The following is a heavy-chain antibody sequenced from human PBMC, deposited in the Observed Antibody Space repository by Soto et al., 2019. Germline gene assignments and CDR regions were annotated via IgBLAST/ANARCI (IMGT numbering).Heavy chain of an antibody. V-gene: IGHV1-2*02. CDR1: GYTFTGYY. D-gene: IGHD3-3*01. CDR3: ARGEGSYDFRSGEIDY. CDR2: INPNSGGT. J-gene: IGHJ4*02. Sequence: ASVKVSCKASGYTFTGYYTHWVRQAPGQGLEWMGWINPNSGGTDYAQKFQGRVTMTRDTSISTAYMELSRLRSDDTAVYYCARGEGSYDFRSGEIDYWGQGTLVTVSS.